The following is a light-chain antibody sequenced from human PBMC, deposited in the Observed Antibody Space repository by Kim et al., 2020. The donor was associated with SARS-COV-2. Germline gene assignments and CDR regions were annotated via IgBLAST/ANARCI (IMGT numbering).Light chain of an antibody. CDR3: QSFDSSLSGHVV. J-gene: IGLJ2*01. CDR2: GNN. CDR1: SSNIGAGYD. V-gene: IGLV1-40*01. Sequence: QSVLTQPPSVSGAPGRRVTISCTGSSSNIGAGYDVHWYQQLPGTAPKLLIYGNNNRPSGVPDRFSGSKSGTSASLAITGLQAEDEADYYCQSFDSSLSGHVVFGGGTQLTVL.